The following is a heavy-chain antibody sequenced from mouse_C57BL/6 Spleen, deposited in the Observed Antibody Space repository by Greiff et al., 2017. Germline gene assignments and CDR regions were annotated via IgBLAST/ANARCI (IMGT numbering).Heavy chain of an antibody. D-gene: IGHD1-1*01. CDR1: GYTFTSYG. CDR2: IYPRSGNT. V-gene: IGHV1-81*01. Sequence: VMLVESGAELARPGASVKLSCKASGYTFTSYGISWVKQRTGQGLEWIGEIYPRSGNTYYNEKFKGKATLTADKSSSTAYMELRSLTSEDSAVYFCARSPITTVVAKDFDYWGQGTTLTVSS. J-gene: IGHJ2*01. CDR3: ARSPITTVVAKDFDY.